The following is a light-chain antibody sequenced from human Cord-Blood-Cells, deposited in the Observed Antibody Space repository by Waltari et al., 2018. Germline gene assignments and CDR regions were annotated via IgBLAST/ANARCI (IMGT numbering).Light chain of an antibody. J-gene: IGKJ3*01. CDR3: QQSYSTPFT. Sequence: DIQMNQSPSSLSASVGDRVTITCRASQSISSYLNWYQQKPGKAPKLLIYAASSLQSGVPSSFSGSGSGTDFTLTISSLQPEDFATYYCQQSYSTPFTFGPGTKVDIK. V-gene: IGKV1-39*01. CDR1: QSISSY. CDR2: AAS.